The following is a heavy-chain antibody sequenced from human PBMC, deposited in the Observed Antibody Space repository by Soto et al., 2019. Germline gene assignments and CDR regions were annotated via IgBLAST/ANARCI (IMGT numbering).Heavy chain of an antibody. CDR3: ARVLYCSSTSCLYYYYGMDV. J-gene: IGHJ6*02. CDR2: ISSSSSYI. D-gene: IGHD2-2*01. V-gene: IGHV3-21*01. CDR1: GFTFSSYS. Sequence: GGSLRLSCAASGFTFSSYSMNWVRQAPGKGLEWVSSISSSSSYIYYADSVKGRFTISRDNAKNSLYLQMNSLRAEDTAVYYCARVLYCSSTSCLYYYYGMDVWGQGTTVTVSS.